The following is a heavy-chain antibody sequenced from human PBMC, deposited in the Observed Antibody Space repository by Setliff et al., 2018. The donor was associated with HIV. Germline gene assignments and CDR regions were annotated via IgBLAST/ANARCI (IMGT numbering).Heavy chain of an antibody. V-gene: IGHV1-69*05. CDR2: IIPIFGTA. CDR1: GGTFSSYP. Sequence: SVKVSCKASGGTFSSYPVSWVRQAPGQGLEWMGGIIPIFGTANYAQKFQGRATITTDASTRTAYMELSGLRSEDTAVYYCARGVDGDYRYYMDVWGEGTTVTVSS. J-gene: IGHJ6*03. D-gene: IGHD3-10*01. CDR3: ARGVDGDYRYYMDV.